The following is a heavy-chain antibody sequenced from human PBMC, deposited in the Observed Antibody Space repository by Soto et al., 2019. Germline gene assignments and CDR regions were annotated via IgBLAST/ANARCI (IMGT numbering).Heavy chain of an antibody. CDR2: IYYSGST. CDR1: GGSISSSSYY. CDR3: ARHFGPPYDEDWFDP. D-gene: IGHD3-10*01. J-gene: IGHJ5*02. V-gene: IGHV4-39*01. Sequence: SGTLSLTCTVSGGSISSSSYYWGWIRQPPGKGLEWIGSIYYSGSTYYNPSLKSRVTISVDTSKNQFSLKLSSVTAADTAVYYCARHFGPPYDEDWFDPWGQGTLVTVSS.